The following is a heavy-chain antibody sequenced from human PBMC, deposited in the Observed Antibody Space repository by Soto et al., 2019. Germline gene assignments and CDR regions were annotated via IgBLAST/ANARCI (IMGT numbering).Heavy chain of an antibody. CDR2: IYYTGST. J-gene: IGHJ4*02. CDR3: ARARVRGVSPDYDF. Sequence: PSETLSLTCSVSGGYVHSYYWSWLRQSPGRGLEWIVYIYYTGSTKYNPSLKSRATISLDTSKNEVYLKRTSVTAADTAVYYCARARVRGVSPDYDFWGQGTQVTVPS. V-gene: IGHV4-59*02. D-gene: IGHD2-8*01. CDR1: GGYVHSYY.